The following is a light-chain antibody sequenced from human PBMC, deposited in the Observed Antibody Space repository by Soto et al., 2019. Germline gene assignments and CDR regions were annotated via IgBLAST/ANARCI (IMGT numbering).Light chain of an antibody. CDR1: QSVSSS. CDR2: DAS. V-gene: IGKV3-11*01. CDR3: QQRSNWPA. Sequence: EIVLTQSPATLSLSPGERATLACRASQSVSSSVAWYQHKPGQAPRLLIYDASARATGIPARFRGSGSGTDFTLTITSLEPEDFAVYYCQQRSNWPAFGGGTKVEIK. J-gene: IGKJ4*01.